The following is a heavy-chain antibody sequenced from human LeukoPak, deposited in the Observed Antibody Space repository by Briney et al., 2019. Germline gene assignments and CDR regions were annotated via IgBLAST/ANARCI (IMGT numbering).Heavy chain of an antibody. CDR3: ARGSLREQQTDY. CDR1: GGSFSGYY. CDR2: INHSGST. D-gene: IGHD6-13*01. Sequence: SETLSLTCAVYGGSFSGYYWSWIRQPPGKGLEWIGEINHSGSTNYNPSLKSRVTISVDTSKNQFSLKLSSVTAADTAVYYCARGSLREQQTDYWGQGTLVTVSS. J-gene: IGHJ4*02. V-gene: IGHV4-34*01.